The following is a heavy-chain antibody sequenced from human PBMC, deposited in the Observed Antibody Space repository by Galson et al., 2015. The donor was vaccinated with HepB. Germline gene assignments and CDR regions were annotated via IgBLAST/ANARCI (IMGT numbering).Heavy chain of an antibody. CDR3: AKGLDYDFWNFDS. D-gene: IGHD3-3*01. Sequence: SLRLSCAASGFTFSNAVMSWVRQAPGKGLEWVSAIGISGGNTYYADSVKGRFTISSDDSKSTLYLQMNSLRGADTAVYYCAKGLDYDFWNFDSWGQGSQVAVSS. CDR2: IGISGGNT. CDR1: GFTFSNAV. V-gene: IGHV3-23*01. J-gene: IGHJ4*02.